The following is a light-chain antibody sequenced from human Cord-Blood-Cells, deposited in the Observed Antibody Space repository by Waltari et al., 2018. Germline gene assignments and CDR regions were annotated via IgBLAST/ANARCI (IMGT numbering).Light chain of an antibody. V-gene: IGLV1-47*01. J-gene: IGLJ3*02. CDR1: SSNIGSNY. CDR2: RNN. Sequence: QSVLTQPPSASGTPGQRVTISCSGSSSNIGSNYVYWYQQLPGPAPKLLICRNNQGPAGVPGRFSGSKSGTSASLAISGIRSEDEADYYCAAWDDSLSGPVFGGGTKLTVL. CDR3: AAWDDSLSGPV.